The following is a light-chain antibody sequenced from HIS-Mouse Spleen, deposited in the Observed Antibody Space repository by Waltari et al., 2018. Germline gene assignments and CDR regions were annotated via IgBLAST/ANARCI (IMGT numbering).Light chain of an antibody. Sequence: SYELTQPPSVSVSPGQTARHTCSGDALPKNYAYWYQQKSGQAPVLVTYEDSKRPSGIPERFSGSSSGTMATLTISGAKVEDEADYYCYSTDSSGNHRVFGGGTKLTVL. CDR3: YSTDSSGNHRV. V-gene: IGLV3-10*01. CDR1: ALPKNY. CDR2: EDS. J-gene: IGLJ2*01.